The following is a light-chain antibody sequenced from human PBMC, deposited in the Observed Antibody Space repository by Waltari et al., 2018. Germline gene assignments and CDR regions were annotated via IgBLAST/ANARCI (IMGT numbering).Light chain of an antibody. CDR2: DTT. Sequence: QAVVTQEPSLTVSPGGTVTLTCGSSTGPVTSGHYPYWLQQKPGQAPRTLIYDTTDKHSWTPARFSGSLVGGKATLTLSGAQADDEADYYCLISWTDGRPQFGGGTKLTVL. CDR1: TGPVTSGHY. J-gene: IGLJ2*01. CDR3: LISWTDGRPQ. V-gene: IGLV7-46*01.